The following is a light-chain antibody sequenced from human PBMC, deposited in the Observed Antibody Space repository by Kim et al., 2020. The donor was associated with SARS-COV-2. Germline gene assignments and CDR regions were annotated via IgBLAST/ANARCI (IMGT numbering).Light chain of an antibody. CDR2: DVS. V-gene: IGLV2-14*03. Sequence: GHQIPTSCTGTSSDMGGYDHVSWYQQHPGKAPKVMIYDVSNRPSGISNRLSGSRSGNTASLTISGLQTEDEADYYCSSYTSSSTLVFGGGTQLTVL. CDR3: SSYTSSSTLV. CDR1: SSDMGGYDH. J-gene: IGLJ2*01.